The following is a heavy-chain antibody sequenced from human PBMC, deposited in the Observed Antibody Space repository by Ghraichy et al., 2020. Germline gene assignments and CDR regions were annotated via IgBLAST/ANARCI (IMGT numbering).Heavy chain of an antibody. CDR2: IYYSGST. V-gene: IGHV4-39*07. D-gene: IGHD1-14*01. Sequence: ESLNISCTVSGGSISSSSYYWGWIRQPPGKGLEWIGSIYYSGSTYYNPSLKSRVTISVDTSKNQFSLKLSSVTAADTAVYYCARPTGGDQAYWGQGTLVTVSS. CDR3: ARPTGGDQAY. CDR1: GGSISSSSYY. J-gene: IGHJ4*02.